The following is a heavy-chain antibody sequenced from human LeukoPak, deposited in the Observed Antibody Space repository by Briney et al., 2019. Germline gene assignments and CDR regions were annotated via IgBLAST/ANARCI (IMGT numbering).Heavy chain of an antibody. V-gene: IGHV4-4*02. CDR3: ARDPGSSGAGYFDY. CDR2: IYHSGST. CDR1: GGSISSSNW. Sequence: PSQTLSLTCTVSGGSISSSNWWSWVRQPPGKGLEWIGEIYHSGSTNYNPSLKGRVTISVDRSKNQFSLKLYSVTAADTAVYYCARDPGSSGAGYFDYWGQGTLVTVSS. J-gene: IGHJ4*02. D-gene: IGHD6-19*01.